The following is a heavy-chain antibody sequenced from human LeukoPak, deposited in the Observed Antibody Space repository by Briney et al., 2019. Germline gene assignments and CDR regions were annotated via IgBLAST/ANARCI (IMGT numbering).Heavy chain of an antibody. CDR1: GYTFTSYY. J-gene: IGHJ6*03. V-gene: IGHV1-46*01. CDR2: INPSGGST. Sequence: ASVRVSCKASGYTFTSYYMHWVRQAPGQGLEWMGIINPSGGSTSYAQKFQGRVTMTRDMSTSTVYMELSSLRSEDTAVYYCARGGEVYDFWSGYLGAGSYYYMDVWGKGTTVTVSS. D-gene: IGHD3-3*01. CDR3: ARGGEVYDFWSGYLGAGSYYYMDV.